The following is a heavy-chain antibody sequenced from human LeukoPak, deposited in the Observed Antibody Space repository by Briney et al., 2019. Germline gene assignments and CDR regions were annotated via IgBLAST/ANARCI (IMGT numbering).Heavy chain of an antibody. D-gene: IGHD2-2*01. CDR3: ARPLQCSSATCPLDY. Sequence: GESLKISCKGSGYSFTNYWIAWVRQMPGKGLKWMGIIYPGDSDTRYSPSFQGQFSISADKSISTAYLQWTSLKASDTAMYYCARPLQCSSATCPLDYWGQGTLVTVSS. J-gene: IGHJ4*02. CDR1: GYSFTNYW. V-gene: IGHV5-51*01. CDR2: IYPGDSDT.